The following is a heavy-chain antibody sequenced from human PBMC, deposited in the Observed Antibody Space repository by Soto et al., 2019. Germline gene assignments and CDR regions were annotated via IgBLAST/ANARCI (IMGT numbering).Heavy chain of an antibody. CDR3: ARESPVRAVATTGVDY. D-gene: IGHD5-12*01. Sequence: QVQLQESGPGLVKPSETLSLTCTVSGGSISSYYWSWIRQPAGKGLEWIGRIYTSGSTNYNPSLKSRVTMSVDTSKNQFSLKLSSVTAADTAVYYCARESPVRAVATTGVDYWGQGTLVTVSS. V-gene: IGHV4-4*07. CDR1: GGSISSYY. CDR2: IYTSGST. J-gene: IGHJ4*02.